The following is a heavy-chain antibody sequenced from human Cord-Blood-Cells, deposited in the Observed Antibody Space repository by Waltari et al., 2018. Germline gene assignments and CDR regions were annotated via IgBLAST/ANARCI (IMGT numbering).Heavy chain of an antibody. CDR3: ARGPAQGDGYNDY. V-gene: IGHV4-34*01. Sequence: QVQLQQWGAGLLKPSETLSLTCAVYGGSFSGYYWSWIRQPPGKGLEWIGEINHSGSTNYHPPLKRRVTISVEPSKNPFPRKLSSVAAADTAVYYWARGPAQGDGYNDYWGQGTLVTVSS. CDR1: GGSFSGYY. J-gene: IGHJ4*02. D-gene: IGHD5-12*01. CDR2: INHSGST.